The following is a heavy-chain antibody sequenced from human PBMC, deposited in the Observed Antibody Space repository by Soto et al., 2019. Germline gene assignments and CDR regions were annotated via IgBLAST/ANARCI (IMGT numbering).Heavy chain of an antibody. CDR3: PRDGAVAGNINFDY. Sequence: GASVKVSCKASGDSFTSYGMHWVRQAPGQRLEWMGWINAGNGNTKYSQKFQGRVTITRDTSASTAYMELGSLRTEDTAVYYCPRDGAVAGNINFDYWAQGTLVTIYS. V-gene: IGHV1-3*01. D-gene: IGHD6-19*01. J-gene: IGHJ4*02. CDR1: GDSFTSYG. CDR2: INAGNGNT.